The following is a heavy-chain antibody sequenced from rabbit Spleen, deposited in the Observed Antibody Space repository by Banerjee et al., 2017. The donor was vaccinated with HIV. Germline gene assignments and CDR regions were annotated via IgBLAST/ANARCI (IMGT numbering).Heavy chain of an antibody. J-gene: IGHJ4*01. V-gene: IGHV1S45*01. CDR2: INAATGKP. CDR1: KGDFNDASY. D-gene: IGHD1-1*01. CDR3: ARDLVGVIGWNFYL. Sequence: QEQLKESGGGLVQPGGTLTLTCKASKGDFNDASYMCWVRQAPGKGLEWIACINAATGKPVYATWAKGRFTISRTSSTTVTLRMTSLTAADRATYFCARDLVGVIGWNFYLWGPGTLVTVS.